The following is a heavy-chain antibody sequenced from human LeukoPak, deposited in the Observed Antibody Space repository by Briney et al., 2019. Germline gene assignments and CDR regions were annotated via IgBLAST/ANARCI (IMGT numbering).Heavy chain of an antibody. CDR2: IYVGGST. CDR1: GFIVSTNY. CDR3: AREPRYYYDSSGYYPIDY. J-gene: IGHJ4*02. D-gene: IGHD3-22*01. Sequence: GGSLRLSCAASGFIVSTNYMTWVRQAPGKGLEWVSIIYVGGSTEYTDSVKGRFTISRDNAKNSLYLQMNSLRAEDTAVYYCAREPRYYYDSSGYYPIDYWGQGTLVTVSS. V-gene: IGHV3-66*01.